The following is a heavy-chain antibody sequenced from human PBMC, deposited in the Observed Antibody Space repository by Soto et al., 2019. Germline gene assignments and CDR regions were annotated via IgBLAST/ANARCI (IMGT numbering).Heavy chain of an antibody. D-gene: IGHD6-13*01. J-gene: IGHJ4*02. V-gene: IGHV3-48*03. CDR2: ITSSGTNI. Sequence: GGSLRLSCAASGFTFSSYEMNWVRQAPGKGLEWVSFITSSGTNIYYADSVKGRFTISRDNAKNSLFLQMNSLRAEDTAIYYCARGFSGYSSSWSTAFDYWGLGTLVTV. CDR3: ARGFSGYSSSWSTAFDY. CDR1: GFTFSSYE.